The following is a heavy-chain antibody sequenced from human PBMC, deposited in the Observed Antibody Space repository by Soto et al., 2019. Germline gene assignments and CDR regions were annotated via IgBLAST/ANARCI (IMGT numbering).Heavy chain of an antibody. V-gene: IGHV4-59*01. CDR1: GGSISTYY. D-gene: IGHD1-1*01. J-gene: IGHJ6*03. Sequence: HVQLRESGPGLVKSSETLSLTCTVSGGSISTYYWSWVRQPPGKGLEWIGYIYYSGTATYNPSLSSRVAKSVDTSKNQFSLRLSSVTAADTAVYYCARGDGIQLGSLAGRYYYHKMDVWGKGTTATV. CDR3: ARGDGIQLGSLAGRYYYHKMDV. CDR2: IYYSGTA.